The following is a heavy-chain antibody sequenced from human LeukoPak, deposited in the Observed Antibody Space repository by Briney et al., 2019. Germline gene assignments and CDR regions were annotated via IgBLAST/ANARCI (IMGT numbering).Heavy chain of an antibody. Sequence: GGSLRLSCAASGFTFSSYAMSWVRQAPGKGLEWVSAISGSGGSTYYADSVKGRFTISRDNSKNTLYLQMNSLRAEDTAVYCCANFPKMATMNYWGQGTLVTVSS. CDR3: ANFPKMATMNY. D-gene: IGHD5-24*01. V-gene: IGHV3-23*01. J-gene: IGHJ4*02. CDR1: GFTFSSYA. CDR2: ISGSGGST.